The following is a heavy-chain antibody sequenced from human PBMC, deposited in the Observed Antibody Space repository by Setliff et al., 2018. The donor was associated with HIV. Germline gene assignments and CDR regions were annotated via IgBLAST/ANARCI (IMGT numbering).Heavy chain of an antibody. CDR3: ARGSGYDSYYYYYMDV. CDR2: IYASGST. D-gene: IGHD5-12*01. Sequence: SETLSLTCTVSGGSINSGSYYWNWIRQPAGKGLEWIGHIYASGSTNYNPSLKSRVTMSVDTSKNQFSLKLSSVTAADTAVYYCARGSGYDSYYYYYMDVWGKGTTVTVSS. J-gene: IGHJ6*03. CDR1: GGSINSGSYY. V-gene: IGHV4-61*10.